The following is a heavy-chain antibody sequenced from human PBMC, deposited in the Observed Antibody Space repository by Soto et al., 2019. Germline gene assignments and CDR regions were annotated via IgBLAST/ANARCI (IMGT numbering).Heavy chain of an antibody. V-gene: IGHV3-23*01. J-gene: IGHJ3*02. D-gene: IGHD3-3*01. CDR2: ISGSGGST. CDR3: AKVNERFLEWVLYPGAFDI. CDR1: GFTFNNYA. Sequence: PGGSLRLSCAASGFTFNNYAMTWVRQGPGKGLEWVSGISGSGGSTYYADSVKGRFTISRDNSKNTLYLQMNSLRAEDTAVYYCAKVNERFLEWVLYPGAFDIWSQGTMVTVSS.